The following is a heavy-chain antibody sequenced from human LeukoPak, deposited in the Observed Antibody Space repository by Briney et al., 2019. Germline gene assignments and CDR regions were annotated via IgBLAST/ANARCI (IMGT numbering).Heavy chain of an antibody. J-gene: IGHJ6*02. CDR3: ARDRPLVRGVIGYYGMDV. V-gene: IGHV4-59*01. D-gene: IGHD3-10*01. CDR1: GGSISSYY. Sequence: SETLSLTCTVYGGSISSYYWSWIRQPPGKGLEWIGYIYYSGSTNYNPSLKSRVTISVDTSKNQFSLKLSSVTAADTAVYYCARDRPLVRGVIGYYGMDVWGQGTTVTVSS. CDR2: IYYSGST.